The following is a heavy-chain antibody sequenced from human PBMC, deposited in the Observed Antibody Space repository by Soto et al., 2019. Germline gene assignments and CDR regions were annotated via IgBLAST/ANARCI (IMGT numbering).Heavy chain of an antibody. CDR1: GFTFSSYG. CDR3: ARDRRLVPAARSNYYYYYGMDV. Sequence: PGGSLRLSCAASGFTFSSYGMHWVRQAPGKGLEWVSVIYSGGSTYYADSVKGRFTISRDNSKNTLYLQMNSLRAEDTAVYYCARDRRLVPAARSNYYYYYGMDVWGQGTTVTVSS. J-gene: IGHJ6*02. CDR2: IYSGGST. V-gene: IGHV3-53*01. D-gene: IGHD2-2*01.